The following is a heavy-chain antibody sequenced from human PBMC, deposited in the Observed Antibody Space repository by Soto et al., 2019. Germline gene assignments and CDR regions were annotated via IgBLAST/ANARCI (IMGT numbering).Heavy chain of an antibody. CDR2: INVGDGDT. Sequence: GPSVKVSCKASGYTFTSYAIHWVRQAPGQRLEWMGRINVGDGDTQYSQTFQGRVTLTRDTRANTAYMELSSLRSEDTAVYYCARDTSGYSPFDYWGQGTPVTVSS. D-gene: IGHD3-22*01. J-gene: IGHJ4*02. CDR3: ARDTSGYSPFDY. CDR1: GYTFTSYA. V-gene: IGHV1-3*01.